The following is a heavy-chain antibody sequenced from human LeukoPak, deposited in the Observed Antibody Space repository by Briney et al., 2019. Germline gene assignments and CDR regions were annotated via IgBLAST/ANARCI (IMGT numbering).Heavy chain of an antibody. CDR2: IIPILGIA. D-gene: IGHD6-19*01. V-gene: IGHV1-69*04. J-gene: IGHJ5*02. CDR3: ARDPGSAVVDNNWFDP. CDR1: GGTFSSYA. Sequence: GAPVKVSCKASGGTFSSYAISWVRQAPGQGLEWMGRIIPILGIANYAQKFQGRVTITADKSTSTAYMELSSLRSEDTAVYYCARDPGSAVVDNNWFDPWGQGTLVTVSS.